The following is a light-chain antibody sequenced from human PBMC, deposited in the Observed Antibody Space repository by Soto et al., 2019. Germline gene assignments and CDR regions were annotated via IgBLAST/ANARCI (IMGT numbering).Light chain of an antibody. CDR1: QSVTNSY. J-gene: IGKJ1*01. CDR3: QQYNNWPPWT. V-gene: IGKV3-15*01. CDR2: GAS. Sequence: EIVLTQSPGTLSVCLGERATLSCRASQSVTNSYLAWYQQKPGQAPRLLIFGASTRAAGIPARFSGSGSGTEFTLTISSLQSEDFAVYYCQQYNNWPPWTFGQGTRWIS.